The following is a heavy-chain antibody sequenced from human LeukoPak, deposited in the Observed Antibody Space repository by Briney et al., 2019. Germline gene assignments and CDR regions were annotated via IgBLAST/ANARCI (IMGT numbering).Heavy chain of an antibody. CDR3: ARLSPMVTLGVFDY. V-gene: IGHV4-59*08. D-gene: IGHD5-18*01. CDR2: IHYSGST. CDR1: GGSISNYY. Sequence: SETLSLTCTVSGGSISNYYWSWIRQPPGKGLEWIGYIHYSGSTNYNPSLKSRVTISVDTSKNQFSLKLSSVTAADTAVYYCARLSPMVTLGVFDYWGQGTLVTVSS. J-gene: IGHJ4*02.